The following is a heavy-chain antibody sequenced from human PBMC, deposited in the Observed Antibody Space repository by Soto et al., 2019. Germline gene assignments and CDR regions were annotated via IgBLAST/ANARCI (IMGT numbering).Heavy chain of an antibody. J-gene: IGHJ3*02. Sequence: PSETLSLTCTVSGGSISSSSYYWGWIRQPPGKGLEWIGSIYYSGSTYYNPSLKSRVTISVDTSKNQFSLKLSSVTAADTAVYYCASPRGWGGYYAFDIWGQGTMVTVSS. CDR2: IYYSGST. V-gene: IGHV4-39*01. CDR1: GGSISSSSYY. D-gene: IGHD3-3*01. CDR3: ASPRGWGGYYAFDI.